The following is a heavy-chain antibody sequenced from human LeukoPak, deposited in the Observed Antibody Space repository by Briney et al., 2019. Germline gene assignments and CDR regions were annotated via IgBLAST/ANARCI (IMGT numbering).Heavy chain of an antibody. Sequence: GESLKISCKASGSSFSSYWIGWVRHLPGKGLEWMGIIYPGDSDTRYSPSFEGQVTISADKSISTPYLQWSSLRASDTAMYYCARRRLGNYYFDYWGQGTLVTVSS. V-gene: IGHV5-51*01. CDR1: GSSFSSYW. CDR3: ARRRLGNYYFDY. CDR2: IYPGDSDT. J-gene: IGHJ4*02. D-gene: IGHD6-19*01.